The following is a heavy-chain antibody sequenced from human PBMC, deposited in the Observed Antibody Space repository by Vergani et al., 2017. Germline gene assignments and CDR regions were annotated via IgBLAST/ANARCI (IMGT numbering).Heavy chain of an antibody. Sequence: EVQLVQSGAEVKKPGESLKISCQGSGYSITNYWIAWVRQRPGKGLEWMGIIYAGDSDVRYSPSFQGQVTMSVDKSLSTAYLQWSSLKASDTATYYCVKTHDFSSLYSSYNWFDPWGQGTQVTVSS. CDR3: VKTHDFSSLYSSYNWFDP. J-gene: IGHJ5*02. CDR2: IYAGDSDV. CDR1: GYSITNYW. V-gene: IGHV5-51*03. D-gene: IGHD3-3*01.